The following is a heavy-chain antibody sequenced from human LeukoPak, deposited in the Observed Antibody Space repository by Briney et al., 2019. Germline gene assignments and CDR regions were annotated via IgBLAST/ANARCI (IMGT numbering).Heavy chain of an antibody. D-gene: IGHD2-15*01. V-gene: IGHV3-23*01. Sequence: GGSLRLSCAASGFTFSSYSMNWVRQAPGKGLEWVSAISNNGGYTYYADSVQGRFAISRDNSKSTLCLQMNSLRAEDTAVYYCAKQLGYCSDGSCYFPYWGQGTLVTVSS. J-gene: IGHJ4*02. CDR3: AKQLGYCSDGSCYFPY. CDR2: ISNNGGYT. CDR1: GFTFSSYS.